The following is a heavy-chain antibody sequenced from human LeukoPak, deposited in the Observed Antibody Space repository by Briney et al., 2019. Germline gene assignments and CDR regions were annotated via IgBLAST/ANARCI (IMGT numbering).Heavy chain of an antibody. CDR2: ISYDGGNK. D-gene: IGHD5-18*01. V-gene: IGHV3-30*04. J-gene: IGHJ4*02. CDR1: GFTFSIYA. Sequence: GGSLRLSCAASGFTFSIYAMHWVRQAPGKGLEWVAVISYDGGNKYYADSVKGRFTISRDNSKNTLYLQMNSLTAEDTALYYCARPPNTYGYTYLDYWGQGTLVTVSS. CDR3: ARPPNTYGYTYLDY.